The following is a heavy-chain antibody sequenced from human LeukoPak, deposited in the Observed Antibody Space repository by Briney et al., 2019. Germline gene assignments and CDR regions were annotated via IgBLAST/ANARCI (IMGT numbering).Heavy chain of an antibody. CDR3: ARAESSGWFSGYYFDY. D-gene: IGHD6-19*01. V-gene: IGHV3-53*01. CDR1: GFTVSSNY. J-gene: IGHJ4*02. CDR2: IYSGGST. Sequence: GGSLRLSCAASGFTVSSNYMSWVRQAPGKGLEWVSDIYSGGSTYYADSVKGRFTISRDNSKNTLYLQMNSLRAEDTAVYYCARAESSGWFSGYYFDYWGQGTLVTVSS.